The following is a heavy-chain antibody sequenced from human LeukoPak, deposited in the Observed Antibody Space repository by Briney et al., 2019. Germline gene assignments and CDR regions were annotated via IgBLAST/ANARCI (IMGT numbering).Heavy chain of an antibody. V-gene: IGHV1-2*02. CDR2: INPNSGGT. D-gene: IGHD3-22*01. J-gene: IGHJ4*02. CDR1: GYTFTGYY. Sequence: ASVKVSCKASGYTFTGYYMHWVRQAPGQGLEWMGWINPNSGGTNYAQKFQGRVTMTRDTSISTAYMELSRLRSDDTAVYYCAREGRRYYDSSGYNDYWGQGTLVTVSS. CDR3: AREGRRYYDSSGYNDY.